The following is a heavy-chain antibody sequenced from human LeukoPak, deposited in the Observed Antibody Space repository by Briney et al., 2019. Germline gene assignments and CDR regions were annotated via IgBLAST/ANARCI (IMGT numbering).Heavy chain of an antibody. Sequence: PSETLSLTCTVSGGSISSYYWSWIRQPPGKGLEWIGYIYYSGSTNYNPSLKSRVTISVDTSKNQFSLKLSSVTAADTAVYYCARHRAGCGGDCLFDYWGQGTLVTVSS. D-gene: IGHD2-21*02. CDR3: ARHRAGCGGDCLFDY. V-gene: IGHV4-59*08. CDR2: IYYSGST. J-gene: IGHJ4*02. CDR1: GGSISSYY.